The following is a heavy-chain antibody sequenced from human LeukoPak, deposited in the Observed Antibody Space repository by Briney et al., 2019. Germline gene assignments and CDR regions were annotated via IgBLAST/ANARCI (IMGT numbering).Heavy chain of an antibody. D-gene: IGHD3-22*01. CDR2: ISGSGGST. CDR1: GFTFSSYA. V-gene: IGHV3-23*01. CDR3: AKVSRDSSQFFHGLRGSYFDY. Sequence: PGGSLRLSCAASGFTFSSYAMSWVRQAPGKGLEWVSAISGSGGSTYYADSVKGRFTISRGNSKNTLYLQMNSLRAEDTAVYYCAKVSRDSSQFFHGLRGSYFDYWGQGTLVTVSS. J-gene: IGHJ4*02.